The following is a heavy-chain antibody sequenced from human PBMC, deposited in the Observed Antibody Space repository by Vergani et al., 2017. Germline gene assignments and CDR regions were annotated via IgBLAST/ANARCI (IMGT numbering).Heavy chain of an antibody. CDR3: ATAGAAYCRGASCYDFFEY. CDR2: IWYDGVNK. J-gene: IGHJ4*02. Sequence: QVQLVESGGGVVQPGRSLRLSCAASGFTFSSYGMHWVRQAPGKGLEWVAVIWYDGVNKYYADSVRGRFTFSRDNSKNTLYLQMNRLRPEDTAVYYCATAGAAYCRGASCYDFFEYWGQGTLVTVAS. V-gene: IGHV3-33*01. D-gene: IGHD2-15*01. CDR1: GFTFSSYG.